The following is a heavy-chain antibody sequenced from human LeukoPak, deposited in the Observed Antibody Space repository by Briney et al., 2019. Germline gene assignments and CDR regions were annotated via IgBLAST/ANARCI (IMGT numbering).Heavy chain of an antibody. V-gene: IGHV1-2*02. J-gene: IGHJ5*02. D-gene: IGHD5-18*01. CDR2: INLNSGGT. Sequence: SVKVSCKASGYTFTGYYMHWERQAPGQGLELMGWINLNSGGTNYAQKFQGRVTMTRDTSISTAYMELSRLRSDDTAVYYCARDRQWIQLWLRWFDPWGQGTLVTVSS. CDR3: ARDRQWIQLWLRWFDP. CDR1: GYTFTGYY.